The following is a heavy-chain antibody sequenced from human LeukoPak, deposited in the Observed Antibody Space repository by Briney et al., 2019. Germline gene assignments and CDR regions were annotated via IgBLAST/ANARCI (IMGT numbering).Heavy chain of an antibody. V-gene: IGHV1-46*01. CDR3: ARAQMATVVLDY. J-gene: IGHJ4*02. CDR1: GYTFTSYY. CDR2: INPSGGST. Sequence: ASVKVSCKASGYTFTSYYMHWVRQAPGQGLEWVGIINPSGGSTSYAQKFQGRVTMTRDTSTSTVYMELSSLRSEDTAVYYCARAQMATVVLDYWGQGTLVTVSS. D-gene: IGHD5-24*01.